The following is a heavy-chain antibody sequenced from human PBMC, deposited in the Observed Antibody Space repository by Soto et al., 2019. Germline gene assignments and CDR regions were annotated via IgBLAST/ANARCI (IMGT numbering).Heavy chain of an antibody. CDR2: ISGGGETT. D-gene: IGHD3-9*01. CDR1: GFTFSSYA. Sequence: GSLRLSCAASGFTFSSYAMWWVRQAPGKGLECVSAISGGGETTYYADSVEGRFTISRDSSKNMLYLQMNSLRAEDTAVYYCAKAGPLRYFDWLSLDYWGQGTLVTVSS. J-gene: IGHJ4*02. V-gene: IGHV3-23*01. CDR3: AKAGPLRYFDWLSLDY.